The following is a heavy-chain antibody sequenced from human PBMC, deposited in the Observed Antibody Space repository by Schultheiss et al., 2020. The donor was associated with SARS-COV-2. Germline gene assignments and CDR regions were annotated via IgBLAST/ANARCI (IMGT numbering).Heavy chain of an antibody. Sequence: SETLSLTCTVSGGSISSGDYYWGWIRQPAGKGLEWIGRIYTSGSTNYNPSLKSRVTISVDRSKNQFSLKLSSVTAADTAVYYCAREWAPAFFDYWGQGTLVTVSS. CDR2: IYTSGST. CDR3: AREWAPAFFDY. CDR1: GGSISSGDYY. D-gene: IGHD1-26*01. V-gene: IGHV4-61*02. J-gene: IGHJ4*02.